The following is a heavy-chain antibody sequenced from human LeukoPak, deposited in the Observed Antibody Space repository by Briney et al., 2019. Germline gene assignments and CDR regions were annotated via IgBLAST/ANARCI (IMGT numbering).Heavy chain of an antibody. J-gene: IGHJ4*02. CDR1: GYTFTSYY. D-gene: IGHD2-21*02. Sequence: ASVKVSCKASGYTFTSYYMHWVRQAPGQGLEWMGIINPSGGSTSYAQKFQGRVTMTRDTSTSTVYMELSSLRSEDTAVYYCVRDLWSGGDSDYWGQGTLVTVSS. CDR2: INPSGGST. V-gene: IGHV1-46*01. CDR3: VRDLWSGGDSDY.